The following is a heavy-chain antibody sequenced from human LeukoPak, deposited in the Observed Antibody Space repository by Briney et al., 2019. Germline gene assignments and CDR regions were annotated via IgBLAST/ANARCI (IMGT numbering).Heavy chain of an antibody. J-gene: IGHJ4*02. CDR1: GDTFIAYY. CDR2: VNAASGGT. V-gene: IGHV1-2*02. Sequence: ASVKVSRKASGDTFIAYYMHWVRQAPGHGLEWMGWVNAASGGTLYAQTFQGRVTLTRDTRLSKASMELSELRANETDLYYCAGQKDPRPMDYWGQGTLVTVSS. CDR3: AGQKDPRPMDY.